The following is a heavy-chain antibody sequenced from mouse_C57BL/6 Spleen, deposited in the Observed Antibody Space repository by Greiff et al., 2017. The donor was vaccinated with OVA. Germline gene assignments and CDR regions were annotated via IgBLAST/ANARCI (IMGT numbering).Heavy chain of an antibody. D-gene: IGHD2-3*01. V-gene: IGHV6-3*01. CDR1: GFTFSNYW. Sequence: EVKLMESGGGLVQPGGSMKLSCVASGFTFSNYWMNWVRQSPEKGLEWVAQIRLKSDNYATHYAESVKGRFTISRDDSKSSVYLQMNNLRAEDTGIYYCVIYDGYYVIAMDYWGQGTSVTVSS. J-gene: IGHJ4*01. CDR2: IRLKSDNYAT. CDR3: VIYDGYYVIAMDY.